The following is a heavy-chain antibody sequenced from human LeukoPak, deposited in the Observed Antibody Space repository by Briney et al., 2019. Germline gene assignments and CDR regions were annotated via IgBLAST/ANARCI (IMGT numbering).Heavy chain of an antibody. D-gene: IGHD2-8*01. J-gene: IGHJ6*02. Sequence: GGSLRLSCAASGFTFSDYYMSWIRQAPGKGLEWVSYISSSGSTIYYADSVKGRFTISRDNAKNSLYLQMNSLRAEDTAVYYCARDGGYATNYYYGMDVWGQGTTVTVSS. V-gene: IGHV3-11*01. CDR1: GFTFSDYY. CDR2: ISSSGSTI. CDR3: ARDGGYATNYYYGMDV.